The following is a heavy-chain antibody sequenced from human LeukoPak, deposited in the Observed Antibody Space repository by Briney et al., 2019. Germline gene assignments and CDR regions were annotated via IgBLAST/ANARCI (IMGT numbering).Heavy chain of an antibody. CDR2: SYYSGNT. CDR3: ARLGSVAMPFDY. J-gene: IGHJ4*02. Sequence: SETLSLTCTVSGGSINNYYWNWIRQTPGKGLEWIGYSYYSGNTNYNPSLKSRVTISVDTSKNQFLLNLSSVTAADTAVYYCARLGSVAMPFDYWGQGTLVTVSS. V-gene: IGHV4-59*08. D-gene: IGHD2-2*01. CDR1: GGSINNYY.